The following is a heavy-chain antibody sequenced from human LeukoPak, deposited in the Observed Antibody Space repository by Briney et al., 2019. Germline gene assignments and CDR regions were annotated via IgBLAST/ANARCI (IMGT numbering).Heavy chain of an antibody. CDR2: INAGNGNT. J-gene: IGHJ4*02. Sequence: ASVKVSCKASGYTFTSYAMHWVRQAPGQRLEWMGWINAGNGNTKYSQKFQGRVTITRDTSASTAYMELSSLRSEDTAVYYCVYCSGGNCYYAVRGWTYWGQGTLVTVSS. CDR3: VYCSGGNCYYAVRGWTY. D-gene: IGHD2-15*01. CDR1: GYTFTSYA. V-gene: IGHV1-3*01.